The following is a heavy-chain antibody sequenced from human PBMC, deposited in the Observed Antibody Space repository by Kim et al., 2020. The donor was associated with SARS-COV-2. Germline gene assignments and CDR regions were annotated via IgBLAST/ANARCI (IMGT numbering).Heavy chain of an antibody. CDR2: ISAYNGNT. D-gene: IGHD3-22*01. V-gene: IGHV1-18*01. CDR1: GYTFTSYG. Sequence: ASVKVSCKASGYTFTSYGISWVRQAPGQGLEWMRWISAYNGNTNYAQKLQGRVTMTTDTSTSTAYMELRSLRSDDTAVYYCARAVIDSSGYYYSSDYWGQGTLVTVSS. CDR3: ARAVIDSSGYYYSSDY. J-gene: IGHJ4*02.